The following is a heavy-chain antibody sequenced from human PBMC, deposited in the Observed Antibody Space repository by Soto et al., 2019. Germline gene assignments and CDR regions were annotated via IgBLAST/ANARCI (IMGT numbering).Heavy chain of an antibody. D-gene: IGHD2-2*03. J-gene: IGHJ5*02. CDR1: GGTFSSYA. CDR3: ARGLDIVVLPAGRGVRSNNWFDP. V-gene: IGHV1-69*13. CDR2: IIPIFGTA. Sequence: SVKVSCKASGGTFSSYAISWVRQAPGQGLEWMGGIIPIFGTANYAQKFQGRVTITADESTSTAYMELSSLRSEDTAVYYCARGLDIVVLPAGRGVRSNNWFDPWGQGTLVTVSS.